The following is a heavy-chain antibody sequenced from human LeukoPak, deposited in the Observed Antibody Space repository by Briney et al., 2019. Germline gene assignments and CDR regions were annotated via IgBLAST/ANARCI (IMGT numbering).Heavy chain of an antibody. J-gene: IGHJ6*03. CDR2: IYYSGST. CDR3: ARVSGTTVTWYYCYYMDV. V-gene: IGHV4-59*01. D-gene: IGHD4-17*01. CDR1: GGSFSSYY. Sequence: PSETLSLTCAVYGGSFSSYYWSWIRQPPGKGLEWIGYIYYSGSTNYNPSLKSRVTISVDTSKNQFSLKLSSVTAADTAVYYCARVSGTTVTWYYCYYMDVWGKGTTVTVSS.